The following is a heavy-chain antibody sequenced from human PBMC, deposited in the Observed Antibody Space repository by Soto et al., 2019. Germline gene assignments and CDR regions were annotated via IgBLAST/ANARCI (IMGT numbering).Heavy chain of an antibody. J-gene: IGHJ5*02. CDR3: ARDRVAARPPEFDP. CDR2: IIPIFGTA. CDR1: GGTFSSYA. D-gene: IGHD2-15*01. Sequence: QVQLVKSGAEVKKPGSSVKVSCKASGGTFSSYAISWVRQAPGQGLEWMGGIIPIFGTANYAQKFQGRVTITADESTSTAYMELSSLRSEDTAVYYCARDRVAARPPEFDPWCQGTLVTVSS. V-gene: IGHV1-69*01.